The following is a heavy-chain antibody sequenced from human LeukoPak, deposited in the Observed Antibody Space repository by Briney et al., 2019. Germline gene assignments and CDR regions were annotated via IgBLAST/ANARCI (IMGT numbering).Heavy chain of an antibody. CDR1: GFTFGDYA. Sequence: GSLRLSCTASGFTFGDYAMSWVRQPPGKGLEWIGYIYYSGSTNYNPSLKSRVTISVDTSKNQFSLKLSSVTAADTAVYYCARLSGYCSGGSCYLLYYFDYWGQGTLVTVSS. J-gene: IGHJ4*02. V-gene: IGHV4-59*08. D-gene: IGHD2-15*01. CDR3: ARLSGYCSGGSCYLLYYFDY. CDR2: IYYSGST.